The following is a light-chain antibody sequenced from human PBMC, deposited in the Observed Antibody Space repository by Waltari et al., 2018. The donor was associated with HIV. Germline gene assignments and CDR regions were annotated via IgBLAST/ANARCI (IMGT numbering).Light chain of an antibody. Sequence: EIVMTQSPATLSVSPGERATLSFRASHGVSSSLAWYQQRHGQAPRLLIYGASTRAAGIPARFSGSGSGTEFTLTISSLQSEDFALYYCQQYYNWPPWTFGQGTKVEIK. J-gene: IGKJ1*01. CDR2: GAS. V-gene: IGKV3-15*01. CDR1: HGVSSS. CDR3: QQYYNWPPWT.